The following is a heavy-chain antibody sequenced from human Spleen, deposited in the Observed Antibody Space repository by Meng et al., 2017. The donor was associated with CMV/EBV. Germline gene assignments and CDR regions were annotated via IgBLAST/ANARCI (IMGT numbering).Heavy chain of an antibody. D-gene: IGHD1-26*01. Sequence: WAASGFTFSSYAMSWVRQAQGKGLEWVSAISGSGGSTYYADSVKGRYTISRDNSKNTVYLQMKSLRAEDTAVYYCAKDKYSGSSLFDYWGQGTLVTVSS. J-gene: IGHJ4*02. CDR2: ISGSGGST. CDR3: AKDKYSGSSLFDY. V-gene: IGHV3-23*01. CDR1: GFTFSSYA.